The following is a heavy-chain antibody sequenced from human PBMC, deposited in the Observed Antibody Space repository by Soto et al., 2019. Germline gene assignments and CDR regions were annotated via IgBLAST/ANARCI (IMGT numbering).Heavy chain of an antibody. CDR1: GFTFSSYS. V-gene: IGHV3-21*01. J-gene: IGHJ4*02. CDR2: ISSSSSYI. D-gene: IGHD6-13*01. CDR3: ARGGYSSSWYAFDY. Sequence: GVSLRLSCAASGFTFSSYSMNRVRQAPGKGLEWVSSISSSSSYIYYADSVKGRFTISRDNAKNSLYLQMNSLRAEDTAVYYCARGGYSSSWYAFDYWGQGTLVTVSS.